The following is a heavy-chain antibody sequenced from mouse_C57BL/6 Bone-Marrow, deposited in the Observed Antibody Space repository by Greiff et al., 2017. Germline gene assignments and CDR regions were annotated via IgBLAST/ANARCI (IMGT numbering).Heavy chain of an antibody. CDR1: GFTIKNSY. CDR3: ARPDGFAY. CDR2: ISPANGHT. J-gene: IGHJ3*01. V-gene: IGHV14-3*01. Sequence: EVQLQQSVAELVRPGASVKLSCTASGFTIKNSYMHWVKQRPEQGLAWIGRISPANGHTKYAPKFQGKATITADTSSNTAYLQLSSLTSEDTAIYYCARPDGFAYWGQGTLVTVAA.